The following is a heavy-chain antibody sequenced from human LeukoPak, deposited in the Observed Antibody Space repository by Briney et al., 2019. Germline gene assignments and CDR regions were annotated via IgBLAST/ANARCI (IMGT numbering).Heavy chain of an antibody. CDR3: ARGVGATTVDY. V-gene: IGHV3-21*01. J-gene: IGHJ4*02. D-gene: IGHD1-26*01. CDR2: ISSSSSYI. Sequence: KPGGSLRLSCAASGFTFSSYSMNWVRQAPGKGLEWVSSISSSSSYIYHADSVKGRFTISRDNAKNSLYLQMNSLRAEDTAVYYCARGVGATTVDYWGQGTLVTVSS. CDR1: GFTFSSYS.